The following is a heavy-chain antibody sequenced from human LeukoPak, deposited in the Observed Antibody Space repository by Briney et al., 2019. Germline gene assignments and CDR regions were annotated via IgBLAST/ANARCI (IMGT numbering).Heavy chain of an antibody. Sequence: GASVKVSCKASGYTFTSYGISWVRQAPGQGLEWMGWISAYNGNTNYAQKLQGRVTMTTDTSTSTAYMELRSLRSDDTAVYYCAREGITIFGVVIGAFDIWGQGTMVTVSS. J-gene: IGHJ3*02. CDR2: ISAYNGNT. D-gene: IGHD3-3*01. CDR3: AREGITIFGVVIGAFDI. V-gene: IGHV1-18*01. CDR1: GYTFTSYG.